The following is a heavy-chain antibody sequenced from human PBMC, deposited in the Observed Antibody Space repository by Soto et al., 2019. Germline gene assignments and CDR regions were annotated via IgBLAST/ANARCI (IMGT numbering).Heavy chain of an antibody. J-gene: IGHJ3*02. V-gene: IGHV4-31*03. D-gene: IGHD3-10*01. Sequence: QVQLQESGPGLVKPSQTLSLNCSVSGDSINNADYYWSWIRQHAGRGLEWIGYIYYSGTTYYNPSLTARVTISMDTSKKQFSLEMSSVTAADTAVYYCARVRGHAFEIRGEGTMVTVSS. CDR2: IYYSGTT. CDR1: GDSINNADYY. CDR3: ARVRGHAFEI.